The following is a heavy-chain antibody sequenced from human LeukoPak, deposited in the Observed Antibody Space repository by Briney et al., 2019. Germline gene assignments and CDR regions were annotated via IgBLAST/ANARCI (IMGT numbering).Heavy chain of an antibody. Sequence: GGSLRLSCAASGFTFSSYEMNWVRQAPGKGLEWVSYISSSGSTIYYADSVKGRFTISRDNAKNSLYLQMNSLRAEDTAVYYCARRERVDFWSGYYGDRWGQGTLVTVSS. J-gene: IGHJ4*02. D-gene: IGHD3-3*01. CDR1: GFTFSSYE. V-gene: IGHV3-48*03. CDR3: ARRERVDFWSGYYGDR. CDR2: ISSSGSTI.